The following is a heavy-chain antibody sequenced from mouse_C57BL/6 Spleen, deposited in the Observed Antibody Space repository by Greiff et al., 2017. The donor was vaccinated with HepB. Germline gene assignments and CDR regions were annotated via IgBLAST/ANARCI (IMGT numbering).Heavy chain of an antibody. CDR3: ARGRTTVVATVDY. CDR2: IYPGSGST. D-gene: IGHD1-1*01. V-gene: IGHV1-55*01. J-gene: IGHJ2*01. Sequence: VQLQQPGAELVKPGASVKMSCKASGYTFTSYWITWVKQRPGQGLEWIGDIYPGSGSTNYNEKFKSKATLTVDTSSSTAYMQLSSLTSEDSAVYYCARGRTTVVATVDYWGQGTTLTVSS. CDR1: GYTFTSYW.